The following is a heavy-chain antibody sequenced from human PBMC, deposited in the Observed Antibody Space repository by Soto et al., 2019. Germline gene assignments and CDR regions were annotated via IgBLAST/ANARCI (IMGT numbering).Heavy chain of an antibody. V-gene: IGHV1-69*13. D-gene: IGHD2-2*01. CDR2: IIPIFGTA. CDR1: GGTFSSCA. J-gene: IGHJ6*02. CDR3: ARDEVVVVPAAISYYYYGMDV. Sequence: AASVKVSCKASGGTFSSCAISWVRQAPGQGLEWMGGIIPIFGTANYAQKFQGRVTITAGESTSTAYMELSSLRSEDTAVYYCARDEVVVVPAAISYYYYGMDVWGQGTTVTVSS.